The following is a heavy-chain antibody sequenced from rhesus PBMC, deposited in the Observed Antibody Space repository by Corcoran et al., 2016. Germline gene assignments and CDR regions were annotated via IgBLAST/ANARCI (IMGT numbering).Heavy chain of an antibody. J-gene: IGHJ5-1*01. Sequence: QVQLQESGPGLVKPSETLPLTCAVSGASISSHFWSWIRPAPGKGLEWFGRTSGDGGKTDCNPSLKSRVTISVDTSKNQFSLKLTSVTAADTAVYYCARDLYGGAFDRFDVWGAGVLVTVSS. CDR3: ARDLYGGAFDRFDV. D-gene: IGHD3-3*01. V-gene: IGHV4S2*01. CDR1: GASISSHF. CDR2: TSGDGGKT.